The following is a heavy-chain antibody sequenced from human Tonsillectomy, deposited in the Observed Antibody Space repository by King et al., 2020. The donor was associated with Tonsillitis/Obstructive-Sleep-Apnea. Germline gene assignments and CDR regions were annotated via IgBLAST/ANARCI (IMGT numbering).Heavy chain of an antibody. D-gene: IGHD3-9*01. CDR2: IIPIFGTA. CDR3: ARSGILTGYYTKFYFDY. CDR1: GGTFSSYA. Sequence: QLVQSGAEVKKPGSSVKVSCKASGGTFSSYAISWVRQAPGQGLEWMGGIIPIFGTANYAQMFQGRVTITADESTSTAYMERSSLRSEDTAVYYCARSGILTGYYTKFYFDYWGQGTLVTVSS. V-gene: IGHV1-69*01. J-gene: IGHJ4*02.